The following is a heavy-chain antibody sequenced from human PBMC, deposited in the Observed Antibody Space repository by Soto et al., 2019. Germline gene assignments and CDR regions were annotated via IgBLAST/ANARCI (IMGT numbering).Heavy chain of an antibody. V-gene: IGHV4-31*03. CDR3: ALGGVFPATAKVTLVY. J-gene: IGHJ4*02. CDR2: IYYSGST. Sequence: PSETLSLTCTVSGGSISSGGYYWSWIRQHPGKGLEWIGYIYYSGSTYYNPSLKSRVTISVDTSKNQFSLKLSSVTAADTAVYYCALGGVFPATAKVTLVYWGEGPLVTVSS. D-gene: IGHD5-18*01. CDR1: GGSISSGGYY.